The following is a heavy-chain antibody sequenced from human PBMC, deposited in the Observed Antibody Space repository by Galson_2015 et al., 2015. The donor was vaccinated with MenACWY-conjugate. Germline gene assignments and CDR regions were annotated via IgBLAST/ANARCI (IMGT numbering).Heavy chain of an antibody. V-gene: IGHV1-18*01. CDR3: ARDWCCPSGGCPSTSPDP. CDR2: IGTNHGTGKYGDT. CDR1: GYTFTTCG. J-gene: IGHJ5*02. D-gene: IGHD2-2*01. Sequence: SVKVSCKASGYTFTTCGISWVRQARGQGLEWVGWIGTNHGTGKYGDTNYAQKFRARVTLTADTSTSTAYLELRSLRSDDSAVYFCARDWCCPSGGCPSTSPDPWGQGTLVIVSS.